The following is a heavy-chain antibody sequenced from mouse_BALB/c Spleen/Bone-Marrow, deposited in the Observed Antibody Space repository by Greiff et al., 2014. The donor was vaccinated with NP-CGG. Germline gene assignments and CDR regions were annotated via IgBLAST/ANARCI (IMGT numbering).Heavy chain of an antibody. V-gene: IGHV1-62-2*01. CDR2: FYPGSGSI. D-gene: IGHD2-3*01. CDR3: ARHEGGEMGFDY. Sequence: VQLQQSGAGLVKPGASVKLSCKASGYTFTEYIIHWVKLRSGQGLEWIGWFYPGSGSIKYNEKFKDKATLTADKSSSTVYMELSRLTSEDSAVYFCARHEGGEMGFDYWGQGTTLTVSS. J-gene: IGHJ2*01. CDR1: GYTFTEYI.